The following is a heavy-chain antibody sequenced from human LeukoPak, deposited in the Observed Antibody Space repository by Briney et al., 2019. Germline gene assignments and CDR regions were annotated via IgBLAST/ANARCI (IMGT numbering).Heavy chain of an antibody. D-gene: IGHD3-3*01. CDR1: GYTFTSYG. CDR3: ARNVDFWSTRDYYYYMDV. Sequence: VASVKVSCKASGYTFTSYGISWVRQAPGQGLEWMGWISAYNGNTNYAQKLQGRVTMTTDTSTSTAYMELRSLRSDDTAVYYCARNVDFWSTRDYYYYMDVWGKGTTVTVSS. J-gene: IGHJ6*03. V-gene: IGHV1-18*01. CDR2: ISAYNGNT.